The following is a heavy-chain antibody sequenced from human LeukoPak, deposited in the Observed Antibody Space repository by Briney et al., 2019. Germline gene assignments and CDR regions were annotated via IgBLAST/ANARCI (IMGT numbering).Heavy chain of an antibody. CDR1: GGSISSYY. Sequence: SETLPLTCTVSGGSISSYYWSWIRQPPGKGLEWIGYIYYSGSTNYNPSLKSRVTISVDTSKNQFSLKLSSVTAADTAVYYCARARARATVTTSLFDYWGQGTLVTVSS. V-gene: IGHV4-59*01. J-gene: IGHJ4*02. CDR2: IYYSGST. CDR3: ARARARATVTTSLFDY. D-gene: IGHD4-17*01.